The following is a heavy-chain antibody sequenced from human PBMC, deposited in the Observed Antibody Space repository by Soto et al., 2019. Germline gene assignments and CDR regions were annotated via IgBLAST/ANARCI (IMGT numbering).Heavy chain of an antibody. V-gene: IGHV5-51*01. D-gene: IGHD3-9*01. J-gene: IGHJ4*01. CDR3: AKQALYDILTGADY. CDR2: IYPGDSDT. Sequence: GACVKISEECSVEIVCRCWLGSVRQIKRKGREWMGTIYPGDSDTRYSPSFQGPVSISADKSISSAYLQWSSLKASDIAMYYRAKQALYDILTGADYRRHGTLVTVSS. CDR1: VEIVCRCW.